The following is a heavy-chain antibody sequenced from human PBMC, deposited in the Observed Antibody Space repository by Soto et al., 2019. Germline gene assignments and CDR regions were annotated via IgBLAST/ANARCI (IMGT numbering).Heavy chain of an antibody. J-gene: IGHJ6*02. V-gene: IGHV3-33*01. D-gene: IGHD3-10*01. CDR1: GFTFSSYG. CDR3: ARAGGGFGELWEYYYYYGMDV. Sequence: HPGGSLRLSCAASGFTFSSYGMHWVRQAPGKGLEWVAVIWYDGSNKYYADSVKGRFTISRDNSKNTLYLQMNSLRAEDTAVYYCARAGGGFGELWEYYYYYGMDVWGQGTTVTVSS. CDR2: IWYDGSNK.